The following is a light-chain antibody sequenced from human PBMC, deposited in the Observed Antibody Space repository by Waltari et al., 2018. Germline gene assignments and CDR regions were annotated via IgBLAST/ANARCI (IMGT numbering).Light chain of an antibody. Sequence: EIVLTQSQGTLSLSPGERATLSCRASQSIRRYLVCYHQKPGPAPRLLIDEASRRATGIPDRFSGSGSGTDFSLTISRLEPEDFAVYYCQNYERLPATFGQGTKVEIK. CDR3: QNYERLPAT. V-gene: IGKV3-20*01. CDR2: EAS. J-gene: IGKJ1*01. CDR1: QSIRRY.